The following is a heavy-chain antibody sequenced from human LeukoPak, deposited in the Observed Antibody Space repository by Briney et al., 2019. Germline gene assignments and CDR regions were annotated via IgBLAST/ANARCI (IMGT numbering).Heavy chain of an antibody. CDR1: GFTFSSYA. CDR2: ISGSGGGT. Sequence: GGSLRLSCAASGFTFSSYAMSWVRQAPGKGLEWVSAISGSGGGTYYADSVKGRFTISRDNSKNTLYLQMNSLRAEDTAVYYCATRGTYYYDNSGYWGFDYWGQGTLVAVSS. CDR3: ATRGTYYYDNSGYWGFDY. D-gene: IGHD3-22*01. J-gene: IGHJ4*02. V-gene: IGHV3-23*01.